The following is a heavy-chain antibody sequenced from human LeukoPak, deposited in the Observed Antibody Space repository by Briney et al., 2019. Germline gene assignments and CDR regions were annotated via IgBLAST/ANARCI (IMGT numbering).Heavy chain of an antibody. V-gene: IGHV1-18*01. CDR1: GYTFNSYG. D-gene: IGHD6-13*01. Sequence: ASVKVSCKASGYTFNSYGITWVRQAPGQGLEWMGWISVYNGNTKYAQKFQGRVTMTTDTSTSTAYMELRSLRSDDTAVYYCARDRIAAAVLDYWGQGTLVTVSS. CDR3: ARDRIAAAVLDY. CDR2: ISVYNGNT. J-gene: IGHJ4*02.